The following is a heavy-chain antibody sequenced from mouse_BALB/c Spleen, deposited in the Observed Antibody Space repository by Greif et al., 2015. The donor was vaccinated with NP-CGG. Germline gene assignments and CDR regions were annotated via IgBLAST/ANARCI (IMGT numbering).Heavy chain of an antibody. J-gene: IGHJ4*01. V-gene: IGHV1-84*02. D-gene: IGHD4-1*01. CDR1: GYTFTDYY. CDR3: ARRTGTEAMDY. CDR2: IYTGSGNT. Sequence: QVQLQQPGPELVKPGASVKISCKASGYTFTDYYIKWVKQKPGQGLEWIGWIYTGSGNTKYNEKFKGKATLTVDTSSSTAYIQLSSLTSEDTAVYFCARRTGTEAMDYWGQGTSVTVSS.